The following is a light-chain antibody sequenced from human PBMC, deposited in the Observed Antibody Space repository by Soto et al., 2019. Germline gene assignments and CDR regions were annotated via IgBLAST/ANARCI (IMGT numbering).Light chain of an antibody. J-gene: IGKJ5*01. Sequence: EIVMTQSPATLSVSPGERATLSCRASQSVSSYLAWYQQKPGQAPRLLIYGASSRATGIPDRFSGSGSGTDFTLTITRLEPEDFAVYYCQQHGFSPITFGQGTRLEIK. V-gene: IGKV3-20*01. CDR3: QQHGFSPIT. CDR1: QSVSSY. CDR2: GAS.